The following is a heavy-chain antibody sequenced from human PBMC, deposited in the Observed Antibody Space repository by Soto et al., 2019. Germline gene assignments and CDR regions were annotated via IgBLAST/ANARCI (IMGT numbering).Heavy chain of an antibody. J-gene: IGHJ5*02. CDR1: GGFVNSFNNY. CDR2: IFYTGST. D-gene: IGHD3-3*01. Sequence: SETLSLTCTVSGGFVNSFNNYWSWIRQPPGKGLEWLGYIFYTGSTYYNPSLRSRITISIDTSKNRFSLKLTSVTAADTAVYYCARVPFSSFGVADPPVGWFVPWGQGTLVTVSS. V-gene: IGHV4-30-4*01. CDR3: ARVPFSSFGVADPPVGWFVP.